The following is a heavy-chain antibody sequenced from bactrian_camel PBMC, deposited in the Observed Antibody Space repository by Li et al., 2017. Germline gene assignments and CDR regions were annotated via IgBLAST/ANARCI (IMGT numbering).Heavy chain of an antibody. Sequence: HVQLVESGGALVQAGGSLRLSCVGSGGSFSDQMGWYRQAPGKERKGVASIDSSGDVAYAQSVKGRFTIFIDHVMGTLDLQMNSLEPEDTGTYYCAASERSGICALAEWAFTYWGQGTQVTVS. CDR2: IDSSGDV. CDR1: GGSFSDQ. D-gene: IGHD2*01. J-gene: IGHJ4*01. CDR3: AASERSGICALAEWAFTY. V-gene: IGHV3S53*01.